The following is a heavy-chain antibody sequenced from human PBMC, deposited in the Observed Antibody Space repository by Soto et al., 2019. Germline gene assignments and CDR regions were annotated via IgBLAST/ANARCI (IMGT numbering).Heavy chain of an antibody. CDR2: ISGSGGST. V-gene: IGHV3-23*01. CDR3: AKRHGFFSVLMGDVYYFDY. J-gene: IGHJ4*02. D-gene: IGHD2-8*01. Sequence: EVQLLESGGGLVQPGGSLILSCAASGFTFSSDAMSWVRQAPGKGLEWVSAISGSGGSTYYADSVKGRYTISRDNSKNTLYLQMNGLRAEDTAVYYCAKRHGFFSVLMGDVYYFDYWGQGTLVTVSS. CDR1: GFTFSSDA.